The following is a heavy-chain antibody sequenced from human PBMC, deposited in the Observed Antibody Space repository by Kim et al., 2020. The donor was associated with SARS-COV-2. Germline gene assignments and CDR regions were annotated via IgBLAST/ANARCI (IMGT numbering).Heavy chain of an antibody. Sequence: GGSLRLSCAASGFTFSSYAMSWVRQAPGKGLEWVSAISGSGGSTYYADSVKGRFTISRDNSKNTLYLQMNSLRAEDTAVYYCAKAGGWELLGVGYYYYGMDVWGQGTTVTVSS. CDR1: GFTFSSYA. V-gene: IGHV3-23*01. J-gene: IGHJ6*02. CDR3: AKAGGWELLGVGYYYYGMDV. D-gene: IGHD1-26*01. CDR2: ISGSGGST.